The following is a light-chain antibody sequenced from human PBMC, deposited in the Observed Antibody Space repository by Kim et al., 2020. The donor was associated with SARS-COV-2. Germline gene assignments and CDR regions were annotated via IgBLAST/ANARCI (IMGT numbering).Light chain of an antibody. J-gene: IGKJ2*01. CDR3: QQTYSIPYT. CDR1: QSSSTY. CDR2: AAS. V-gene: IGKV1-39*01. Sequence: DIQMTQSPYSLSASVGDGVTITCRASQSSSTYLNWYQQKPGKAPKLLIYAASTLQSGVPSRFSGSGSGTDFTLTISSLQPEEFATYYCQQTYSIPYTFGQGTKLEI.